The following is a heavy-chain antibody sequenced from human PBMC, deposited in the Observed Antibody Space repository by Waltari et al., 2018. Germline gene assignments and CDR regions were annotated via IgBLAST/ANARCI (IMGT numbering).Heavy chain of an antibody. CDR2: INHSGST. V-gene: IGHV4-34*01. D-gene: IGHD6-13*01. CDR3: ARKLAIAAAGYYFDY. Sequence: QVQLQQWGAGLLKPSETLSPTCAVYGGSFSGYYWSWLRTPPGKVLEWIGEINHSGSTNYNPSLKSRVTISVDTSKNQFSLKLSSVTAADTAVYYCARKLAIAAAGYYFDYWGQGTLVTVSS. CDR1: GGSFSGYY. J-gene: IGHJ4*02.